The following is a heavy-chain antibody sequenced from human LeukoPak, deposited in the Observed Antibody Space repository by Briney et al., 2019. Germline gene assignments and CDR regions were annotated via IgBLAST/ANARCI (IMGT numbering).Heavy chain of an antibody. V-gene: IGHV3-9*01. CDR1: GFTFDDYA. D-gene: IGHD3-16*01. Sequence: GGSLRLSCAASGFTFDDYAMHWVRQAPGKGLEWVSGISWNSGSIGYADSVKSRFTISRDNAKNSLYLQMNSLRAEDTALYYCAKDSIAGKTRGKGWFDPWGQGTLVTVSS. CDR3: AKDSIAGKTRGKGWFDP. CDR2: ISWNSGSI. J-gene: IGHJ5*02.